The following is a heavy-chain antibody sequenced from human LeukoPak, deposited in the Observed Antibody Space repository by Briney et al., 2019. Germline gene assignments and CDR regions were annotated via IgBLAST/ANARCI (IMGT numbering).Heavy chain of an antibody. CDR3: ARPSGAFPFKRFDF. Sequence: PSETLSLTCTVSGGSISSSSYYWGWIRQPPGKGLEWIGSIYYSGDTYYNPSLKSRVTTSVDTSKSQFSLNLTSVTAADTAVYYCARPSGAFPFKRFDFWGQGALVTVSS. J-gene: IGHJ4*02. D-gene: IGHD1-26*01. V-gene: IGHV4-39*01. CDR1: GGSISSSSYY. CDR2: IYYSGDT.